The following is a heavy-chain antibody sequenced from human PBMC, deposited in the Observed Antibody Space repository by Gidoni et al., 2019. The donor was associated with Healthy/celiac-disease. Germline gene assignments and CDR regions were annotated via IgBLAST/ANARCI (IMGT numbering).Heavy chain of an antibody. D-gene: IGHD6-19*01. CDR2: ISWNSGSI. CDR1: GFTFDDYA. V-gene: IGHV3-9*01. CDR3: AKGLSYSSGWFDY. J-gene: IGHJ4*02. Sequence: EVQLVESGGGLVQPGRSLRLSCAASGFTFDDYAMHWVRPAPGKGLEWVSGISWNSGSIGYADSVKGRFTISRDNAKNSLYLQMNSLRAEDTALYYCAKGLSYSSGWFDYWGQGTLVTVSS.